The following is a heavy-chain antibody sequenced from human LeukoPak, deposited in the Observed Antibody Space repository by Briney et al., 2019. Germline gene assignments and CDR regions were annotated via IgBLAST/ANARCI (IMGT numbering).Heavy chain of an antibody. CDR3: ARVRGYDILTGYFDY. J-gene: IGHJ4*02. Sequence: SETLSLTCTVSGGSISSYYWSWIRQPPGKGLEWLGYIYYSGSTNYNPSLKSRVTISVDTSKNRFSLKLSSVTAADTAVYYCARVRGYDILTGYFDYWGQGTLVTVSS. CDR1: GGSISSYY. D-gene: IGHD3-9*01. CDR2: IYYSGST. V-gene: IGHV4-59*01.